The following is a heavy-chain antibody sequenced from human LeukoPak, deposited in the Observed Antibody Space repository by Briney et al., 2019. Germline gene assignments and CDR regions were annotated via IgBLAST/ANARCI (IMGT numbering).Heavy chain of an antibody. V-gene: IGHV3-48*01. Sequence: GGSLRLSCAASGFTFSSYAMHWVRQAPGEGLEWVSYISSSGDSIYYVDSVKGRFTISRDNAGNSLYLQMNSLRAEDTAVYYCATDDYDSRGPDYWGQGTLVTVSS. D-gene: IGHD3-22*01. CDR3: ATDDYDSRGPDY. CDR1: GFTFSSYA. J-gene: IGHJ4*02. CDR2: ISSSGDSI.